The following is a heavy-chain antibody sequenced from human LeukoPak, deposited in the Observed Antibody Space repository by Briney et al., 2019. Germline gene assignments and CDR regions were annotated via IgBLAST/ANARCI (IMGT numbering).Heavy chain of an antibody. V-gene: IGHV3-7*04. D-gene: IGHD3-22*01. J-gene: IGHJ6*02. Sequence: GGSLRLSCVASGATFSIHWMSWVRQAPGKGLEWVANIKEDGSEKYYVDSVKGRFTISRDNAKNSLYLQMNSLRAEDTAVYYCARKYYYDSSSNGMDVWGQGTTVTVSS. CDR3: ARKYYYDSSSNGMDV. CDR2: IKEDGSEK. CDR1: GATFSIHW.